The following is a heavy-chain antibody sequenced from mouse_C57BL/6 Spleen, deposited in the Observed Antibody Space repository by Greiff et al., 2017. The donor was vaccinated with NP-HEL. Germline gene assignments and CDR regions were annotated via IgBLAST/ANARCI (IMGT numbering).Heavy chain of an antibody. Sequence: EVQGVESGEGLVKPGGSLKLSCAASGFTFSSYAMSWVRQTPEKRLEWVAYISSGGDYIYYADTVKGRFTISRDNARNTLYLQMSSLKSEDTAMYYCTRVGYYGKAMDYWGQGTSVTVSS. CDR1: GFTFSSYA. CDR2: ISSGGDYI. J-gene: IGHJ4*01. V-gene: IGHV5-9-1*02. D-gene: IGHD2-1*01. CDR3: TRVGYYGKAMDY.